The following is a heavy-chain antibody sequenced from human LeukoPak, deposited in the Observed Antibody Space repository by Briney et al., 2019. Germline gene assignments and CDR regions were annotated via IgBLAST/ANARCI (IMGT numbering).Heavy chain of an antibody. Sequence: ASVKVSCKASGYSFITYGISWVRQAPGQGLEWMAWISANNGETRYAQNLQGRLTMTTDTSTSTAYMELRSLRPDDTAVYYCARVPPSAHQLLSSDYWGQGTQVTVSS. V-gene: IGHV1-18*01. J-gene: IGHJ4*02. CDR1: GYSFITYG. D-gene: IGHD2-2*01. CDR3: ARVPPSAHQLLSSDY. CDR2: ISANNGET.